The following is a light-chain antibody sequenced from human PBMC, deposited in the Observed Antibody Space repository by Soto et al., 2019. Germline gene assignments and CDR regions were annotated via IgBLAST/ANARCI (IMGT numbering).Light chain of an antibody. CDR3: QQCGSSPET. CDR2: GAS. Sequence: EIVLTQSPGTLSLSPGQRATLSCRASQSISSSFFAWYQQKPGQAPRLLIYGASSRATGIPDRFSGSGSGTDFTLTISRLEPEDFAVYYCQQCGSSPETFGQGTKVDIK. J-gene: IGKJ1*01. CDR1: QSISSSF. V-gene: IGKV3-20*01.